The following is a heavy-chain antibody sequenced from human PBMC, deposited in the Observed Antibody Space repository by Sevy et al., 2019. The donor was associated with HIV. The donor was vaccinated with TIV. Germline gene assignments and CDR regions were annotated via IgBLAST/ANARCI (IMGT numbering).Heavy chain of an antibody. CDR3: STDPIIVLLVTDGMDV. CDR1: GFTFTYAW. J-gene: IGHJ6*02. V-gene: IGHV3-15*01. CDR2: IKSRDDGGTT. D-gene: IGHD2-8*02. Sequence: GGSLRLSCAASGFTFTYAWMTWVRQAPGKGLEWVGRIKSRDDGGTTDYAAPVKGRFSISRDDSKNTLYLQMNSLKTEDTAVYYCSTDPIIVLLVTDGMDVWGQGTTVTVSS.